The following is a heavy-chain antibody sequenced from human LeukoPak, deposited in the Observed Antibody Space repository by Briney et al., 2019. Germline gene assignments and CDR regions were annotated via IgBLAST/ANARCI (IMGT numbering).Heavy chain of an antibody. V-gene: IGHV3-48*03. J-gene: IGHJ4*02. CDR1: GFTFSVYE. CDR2: ITSGGGTI. D-gene: IGHD3-10*02. Sequence: GGSLRLSCAASGFTFSVYEMNWVRQAPGKGLEWFSYITSGGGTIYYADSVKGRFTISRDNAKNSLYLQMNSLRADDTATYYCARGFNYVFDYWAQGPLVTVSS. CDR3: ARGFNYVFDY.